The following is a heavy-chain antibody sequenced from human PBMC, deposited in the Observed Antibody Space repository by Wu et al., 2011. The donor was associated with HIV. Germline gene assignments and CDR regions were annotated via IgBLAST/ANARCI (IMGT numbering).Heavy chain of an antibody. CDR1: GGTFSSYA. V-gene: IGHV1-69*14. CDR2: IIPIFGTA. CDR3: AFGGGEILNMYYFNF. D-gene: IGHD3-3*01. Sequence: QVQLVQSGAEVKKPGSSMKVSCTASGGTFSSYAISWVRQAPGQGLEWMGRIIPIFGTAIYAHKFQGRLTITADKSSNTASMELTSLKSEDTAVYYCAFGGGEILNMYYFNFWGQGTLVKVSS. J-gene: IGHJ4*02.